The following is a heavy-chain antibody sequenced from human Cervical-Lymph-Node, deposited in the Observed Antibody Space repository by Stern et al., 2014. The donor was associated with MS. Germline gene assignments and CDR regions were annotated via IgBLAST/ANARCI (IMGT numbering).Heavy chain of an antibody. J-gene: IGHJ6*02. CDR2: ISWSSGSI. CDR3: AKGVAATLTSFYGVDV. D-gene: IGHD2-15*01. Sequence: EVHLVESGGGLVQPGRSLRLSCAASGFTFDDSAMHWVRQGPGKGLEWGSGISWSSGSIAYADSVKGRFTISRDNTKNSLYLQMNSLRPEDTALYYCAKGVAATLTSFYGVDVWGQGTTVTVSS. V-gene: IGHV3-9*01. CDR1: GFTFDDSA.